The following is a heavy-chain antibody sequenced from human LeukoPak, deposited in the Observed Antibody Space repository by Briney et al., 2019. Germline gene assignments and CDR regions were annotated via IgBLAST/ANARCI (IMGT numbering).Heavy chain of an antibody. Sequence: ASVKVSCKASGYTFTGYYMHWVRQAPGQGRECMGWINPNSGGTNYAQKFQGRVTMTRDTSISTAYMELSRLRSDDTAVYYCARGPHSSGWYLDYWGQGTLVTVSS. V-gene: IGHV1-2*02. CDR1: GYTFTGYY. D-gene: IGHD6-19*01. CDR2: INPNSGGT. J-gene: IGHJ4*02. CDR3: ARGPHSSGWYLDY.